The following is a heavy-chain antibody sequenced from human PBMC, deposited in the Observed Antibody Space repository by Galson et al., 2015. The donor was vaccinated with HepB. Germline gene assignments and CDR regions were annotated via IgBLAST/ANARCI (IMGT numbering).Heavy chain of an antibody. J-gene: IGHJ4*02. CDR1: GFTLSDYY. CDR2: ISRSGSPI. D-gene: IGHD6-19*01. CDR3: AKARDLYSSGWYMVDY. Sequence: SLRLSCAASGFTLSDYYMSWIRQAPGKGLEWVSHISRSGSPIYYADSVKGRFTISRDNSKNTLYLQMNSLRAEDTAVYYCAKARDLYSSGWYMVDYWGQGTLVTVSS. V-gene: IGHV3-11*04.